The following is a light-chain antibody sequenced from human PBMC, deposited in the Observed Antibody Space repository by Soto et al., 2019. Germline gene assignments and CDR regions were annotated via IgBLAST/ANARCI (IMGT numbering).Light chain of an antibody. J-gene: IGKJ5*01. CDR1: QGISSY. Sequence: IQMTQSPSTLSASVGDRVTITCRASQGISSYLAWYQQKPGKAPKLLIYAASTLQSGVPSRFSGSGSGTDFTLTISCLQSEDFATYYCQQYYSYPITFGQGTRLEIK. CDR3: QQYYSYPIT. CDR2: AAS. V-gene: IGKV1-8*01.